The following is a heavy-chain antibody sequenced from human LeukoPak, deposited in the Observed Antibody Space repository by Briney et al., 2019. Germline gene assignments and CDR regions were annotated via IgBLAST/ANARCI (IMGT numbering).Heavy chain of an antibody. J-gene: IGHJ4*02. CDR1: GGTFSSYA. V-gene: IGHV1-69*13. D-gene: IGHD3-3*01. CDR3: ARPQYYDFWSGYCPFDY. Sequence: ASVKVSXKASGGTFSSYAISWVRQAPGQGLEWMGGIIPIFGTANYAQKFQGRVTITADESTSTAYMELSSLRSEDTAVYYCARPQYYDFWSGYCPFDYWGPGTLVTVSS. CDR2: IIPIFGTA.